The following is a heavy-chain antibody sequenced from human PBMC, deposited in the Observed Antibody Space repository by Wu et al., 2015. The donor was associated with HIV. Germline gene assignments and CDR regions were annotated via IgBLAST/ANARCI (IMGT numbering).Heavy chain of an antibody. Sequence: QVQLVQSGAEVKKPGASVKVSCKASGYTFTSYDINWVRQATGQGLEWMGWMNPNSGNTGYAQKFQGRVTITRNTSISTAYMELSSLRSEDTAVYYCARGNYDFWSGEYYYYYYMDVWGKGTTGHRLL. D-gene: IGHD3-3*01. V-gene: IGHV1-8*03. CDR1: GYTFTSYD. CDR3: ARGNYDFWSGEYYYYYYMDV. CDR2: MNPNSGNT. J-gene: IGHJ6*03.